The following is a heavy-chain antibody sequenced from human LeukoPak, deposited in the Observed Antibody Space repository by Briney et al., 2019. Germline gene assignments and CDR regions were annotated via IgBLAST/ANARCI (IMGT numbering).Heavy chain of an antibody. Sequence: SETLSLTCTVSGGSISSSSYYWGWIRHPPGKGLEWIGSIYYSGSTYYNPSLKRRVTISVDTSKNQFSLKLSSVTAADTAVYYCARRWYSSSSVDYWGQGTLVTVSS. CDR1: GGSISSSSYY. D-gene: IGHD6-6*01. CDR3: ARRWYSSSSVDY. CDR2: IYYSGST. J-gene: IGHJ4*02. V-gene: IGHV4-39*01.